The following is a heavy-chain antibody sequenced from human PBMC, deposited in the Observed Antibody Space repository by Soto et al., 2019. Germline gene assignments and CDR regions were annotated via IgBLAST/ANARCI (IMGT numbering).Heavy chain of an antibody. J-gene: IGHJ5*02. V-gene: IGHV1-18*01. Sequence: QVQVVQSGPELKKPGASVKVSCKAQGYIFTKYGIGWVRQAPGHGLEWMGLINVYNGDRKVAQKFQDRVSMTTDTATDTSYMELKSLRSGDTAVYYCARLQLGGDRMLNWFDPWGQVTLVIVSS. CDR3: ARLQLGGDRMLNWFDP. D-gene: IGHD2-21*02. CDR2: INVYNGDR. CDR1: GYIFTKYG.